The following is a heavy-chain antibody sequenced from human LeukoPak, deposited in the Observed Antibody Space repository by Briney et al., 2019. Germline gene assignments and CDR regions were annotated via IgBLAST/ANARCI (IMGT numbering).Heavy chain of an antibody. CDR1: GGSISSYY. CDR3: ARGSGTTVVTPGAADFDY. D-gene: IGHD4-23*01. CDR2: IFYSGTA. V-gene: IGHV4-59*01. J-gene: IGHJ4*02. Sequence: TSETLSLTCTVSGGSISSYYWSWIRQPPGKGLEWIGFIFYSGTANYNPSLKSRVTISVDTSKNQFSLKLSSVTAADTAVYYCARGSGTTVVTPGAADFDYWGQGTLVTVSS.